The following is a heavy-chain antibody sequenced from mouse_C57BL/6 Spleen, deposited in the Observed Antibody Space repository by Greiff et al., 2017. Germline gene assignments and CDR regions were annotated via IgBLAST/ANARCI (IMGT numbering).Heavy chain of an antibody. V-gene: IGHV1-72*01. CDR3: ARITTVVAHWYFDV. CDR1: GYTFTSYW. J-gene: IGHJ1*03. D-gene: IGHD1-1*01. CDR2: IDPNSGGT. Sequence: QVQLQQPGAELVKPGASVKLSCKASGYTFTSYWMHWVKQRPGRGLEWIGRIDPNSGGTKYNEKFKSTATLTVDKPSSTAYRQLSSLTSADSAVYYCARITTVVAHWYFDVWGTGTTVTGSS.